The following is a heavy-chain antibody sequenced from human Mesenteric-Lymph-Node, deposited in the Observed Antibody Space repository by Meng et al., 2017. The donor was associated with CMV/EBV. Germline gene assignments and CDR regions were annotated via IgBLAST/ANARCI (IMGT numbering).Heavy chain of an antibody. J-gene: IGHJ6*02. Sequence: SVKVSCKASGGTSSSYAISWVRQAPGQGLEWMGGIIPVFGTTQYARRFEGRVTITTDASTTTAYMELSRLRSEDTAVYYCARDVYQGVARRWSYYGMDVWGQGTTVTVSS. D-gene: IGHD5/OR15-5a*01. CDR1: GGTSSSYA. CDR2: IIPVFGTT. CDR3: ARDVYQGVARRWSYYGMDV. V-gene: IGHV1-69*05.